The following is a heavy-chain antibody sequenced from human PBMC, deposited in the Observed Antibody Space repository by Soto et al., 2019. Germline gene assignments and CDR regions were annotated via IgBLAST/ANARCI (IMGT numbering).Heavy chain of an antibody. D-gene: IGHD1-26*01. CDR3: ACLGGAHECYCYGMGV. V-gene: IGHV4-39*01. Sequence: SETLSLTCTVSGGSISSSSYYWAWIRQPPGKGLEWIGSIYYSGSTYYNPSLKSRVTISVDTSKNQFSLKLSSVTAAYTAVYYCACLGGAHECYCYGMGVWGQGSTV. CDR1: GGSISSSSYY. J-gene: IGHJ6*01. CDR2: IYYSGST.